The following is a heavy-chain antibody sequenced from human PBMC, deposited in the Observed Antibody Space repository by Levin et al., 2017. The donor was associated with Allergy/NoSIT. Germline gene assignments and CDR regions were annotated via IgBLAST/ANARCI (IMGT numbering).Heavy chain of an antibody. Sequence: GESLKISCAASGFTFSSYSMNWVRQAPGKGLEWVSYISSSSSTIYYADSVKGRFTISRDNAKNSLYLQMNSLRAEDTAVYYCARVSSPLYYYMDVWGKGTTVTVSS. CDR2: ISSSSSTI. V-gene: IGHV3-48*01. CDR1: GFTFSSYS. J-gene: IGHJ6*03. CDR3: ARVSSPLYYYMDV.